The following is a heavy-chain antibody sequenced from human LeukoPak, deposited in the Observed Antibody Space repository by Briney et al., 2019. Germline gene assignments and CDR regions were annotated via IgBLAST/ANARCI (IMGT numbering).Heavy chain of an antibody. J-gene: IGHJ6*02. CDR1: GFTFSDYY. V-gene: IGHV3-11*01. CDR3: ARTSDTAMVKYSYGMEV. Sequence: GGSLRLSCAASGFTFSDYYMSWIRQAPGKRLEWVSYISSSGSTIYYADSVKGRFTISRDNAKNSLYLQMNSLRAEDTAVYYCARTSDTAMVKYSYGMEVWAKGPRSPSP. CDR2: ISSSGSTI. D-gene: IGHD5-18*01.